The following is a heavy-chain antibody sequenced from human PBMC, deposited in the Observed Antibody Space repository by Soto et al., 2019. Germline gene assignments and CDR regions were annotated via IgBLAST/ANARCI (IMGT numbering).Heavy chain of an antibody. CDR2: IYPGDSET. J-gene: IGHJ4*02. CDR1: GYSFNDFW. D-gene: IGHD6-13*01. CDR3: ERLQGGKAAVGIFDY. Sequence: EVQLVQSGAVVKKHGEGLKISCKGSGYSFNDFWIAWVRQVPGKGLEWMGIIYPGDSETRYNPSLQGRVTVSADKSTGTATLQLNTVKASDTALYSCERLQGGKAAVGIFDYWGQGTLVTVSS. V-gene: IGHV5-51*01.